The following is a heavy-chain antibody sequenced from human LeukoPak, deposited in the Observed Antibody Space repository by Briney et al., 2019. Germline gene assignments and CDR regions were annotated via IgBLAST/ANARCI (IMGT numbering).Heavy chain of an antibody. D-gene: IGHD6-19*01. CDR1: GFTFSSYA. CDR2: ISYDGSNK. V-gene: IGHV3-30-3*01. J-gene: IGHJ4*02. CDR3: ARDRRSIAVAGTLGD. Sequence: GGSLRLSCAASGFTFSSYAMHWVRQAPGKGLEWVAVISYDGSNKYYADSVKGRFTISRDNSKNTLYLQMNSLRAEDTAVYYCARDRRSIAVAGTLGDWGQGTLSPSPQ.